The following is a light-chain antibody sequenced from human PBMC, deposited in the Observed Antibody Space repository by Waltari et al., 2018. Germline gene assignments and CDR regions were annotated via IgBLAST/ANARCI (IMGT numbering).Light chain of an antibody. J-gene: IGKJ4*01. CDR1: QSVLHMSSNNNY. V-gene: IGKV4-1*01. Sequence: DIVMTQSLDSLAVSLGERDTHNCKHRQSVLHMSSNNNYVTWYQQKPGQPPKLLIYWASTRESGVPDRFSGSGSGTNFTLTISSLQPEDVADYYCQQYYNSPPTFGGGTRVGIK. CDR2: WAS. CDR3: QQYYNSPPT.